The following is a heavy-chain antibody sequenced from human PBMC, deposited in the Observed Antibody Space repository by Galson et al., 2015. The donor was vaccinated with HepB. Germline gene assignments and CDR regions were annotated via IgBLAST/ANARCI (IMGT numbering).Heavy chain of an antibody. CDR3: ARGGVRGVHGMDV. V-gene: IGHV4-31*03. CDR2: IYYSGST. Sequence: TLSLTCTVSGGSISSGGYYWSWIRQHPGKGLEWIGYIYYSGSTYYNPSLKSRVTISVDTSKNQFSLKLSSVTAADTAVYYCARGGVRGVHGMDVWGQGTTVTVSS. D-gene: IGHD3-10*01. CDR1: GGSISSGGYY. J-gene: IGHJ6*02.